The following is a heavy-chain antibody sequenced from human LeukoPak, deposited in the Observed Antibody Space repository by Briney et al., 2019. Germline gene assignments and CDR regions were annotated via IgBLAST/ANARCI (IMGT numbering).Heavy chain of an antibody. CDR2: IYPGDLDT. D-gene: IGHD5-18*01. V-gene: IGHV5-51*01. J-gene: IGHJ4*02. CDR1: GYTFSNYW. Sequence: GESLKISCKASGYTFSNYWIGWVRQMPGKDLEWMGTIYPGDLDTRNSPSFQGQVSISAEKSSNTAYVQWSNLKASDTAIYCCARLGTAIVERYFDFWGQGTLVTVSS. CDR3: ARLGTAIVERYFDF.